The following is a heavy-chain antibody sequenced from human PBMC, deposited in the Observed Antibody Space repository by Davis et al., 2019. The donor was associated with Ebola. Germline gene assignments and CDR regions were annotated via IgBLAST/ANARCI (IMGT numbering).Heavy chain of an antibody. CDR3: ASRLHLGELSLANWFDP. V-gene: IGHV1-69*13. Sequence: SVQVSCKASLGTFSSYAISWVRQAPGPGLEWLGGIIPIFGTANYAQKFQGRVAITADESTSTAYMELSSLRSEDTAVYYCASRLHLGELSLANWFDPWGQGTLVTVSS. CDR1: LGTFSSYA. D-gene: IGHD3-16*02. CDR2: IIPIFGTA. J-gene: IGHJ5*02.